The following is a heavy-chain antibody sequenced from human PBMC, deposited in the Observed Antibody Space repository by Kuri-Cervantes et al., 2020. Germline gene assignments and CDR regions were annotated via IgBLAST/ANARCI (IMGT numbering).Heavy chain of an antibody. CDR2: IWYDGSNK. V-gene: IGHV3-33*08. J-gene: IGHJ6*03. D-gene: IGHD3-3*01. Sequence: GESLKISCAASGFTFSSYGMHWVRQAPGKGLEWVAVIWYDGSNKYYADSVKGRFTISRDNSKNTLYLQMNSLRAEDTAVYYCARDHAYYDFWSGPLGYYYYYMDVWGKGTTVTVSS. CDR3: ARDHAYYDFWSGPLGYYYYYMDV. CDR1: GFTFSSYG.